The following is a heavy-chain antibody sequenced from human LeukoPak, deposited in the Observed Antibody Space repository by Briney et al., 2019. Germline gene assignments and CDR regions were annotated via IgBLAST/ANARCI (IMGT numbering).Heavy chain of an antibody. CDR2: IYHSGST. Sequence: SETLSLTCTVSGGSISSGGYYWSWIRQPPGKGLEWIGYIYHSGSTYYNPSLKNRVTISVDRSKNQFSLKLSSVTAADTAVYYCARSPSLLWFGELIWGQGTLVTVSS. CDR1: GGSISSGGYY. J-gene: IGHJ4*02. V-gene: IGHV4-30-2*01. CDR3: ARSPSLLWFGELI. D-gene: IGHD3-10*01.